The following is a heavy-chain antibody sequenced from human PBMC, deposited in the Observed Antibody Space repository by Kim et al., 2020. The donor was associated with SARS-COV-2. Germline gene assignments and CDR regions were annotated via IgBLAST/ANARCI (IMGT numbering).Heavy chain of an antibody. J-gene: IGHJ6*02. V-gene: IGHV3-23*01. Sequence: ADSVKGRFTISRDNFRNTLYLQMNSLRVEDTAVYYCAKGRSVSGYSDMDVWGQGTAVTVSS. D-gene: IGHD5-12*01. CDR3: AKGRSVSGYSDMDV.